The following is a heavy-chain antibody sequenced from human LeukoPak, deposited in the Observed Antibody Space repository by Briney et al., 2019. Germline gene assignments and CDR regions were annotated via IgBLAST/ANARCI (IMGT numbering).Heavy chain of an antibody. D-gene: IGHD3-10*01. CDR1: GGSISTYY. CDR3: ARGSVRGEFDP. V-gene: IGHV4-59*01. J-gene: IGHJ5*02. CDR2: IYYTGST. Sequence: SETLSLTCTLSGGSISTYYWSWVRQPPGKGLEWIGYIYYTGSTDYNPSLKSRVTMSVDTSRNQFSLKLSSVTAADTAVYSCARGSVRGEFDPWGQGTLVTVSS.